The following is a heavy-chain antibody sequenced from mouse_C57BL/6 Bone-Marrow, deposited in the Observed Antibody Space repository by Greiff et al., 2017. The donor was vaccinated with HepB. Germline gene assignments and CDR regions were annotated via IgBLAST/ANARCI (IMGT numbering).Heavy chain of an antibody. V-gene: IGHV1-82*01. CDR3: ARILITTVVATDY. CDR2: IYPGDGDT. CDR1: GYAFSSSW. D-gene: IGHD1-1*01. J-gene: IGHJ2*01. Sequence: QVQLQQSGPELVKPGASVKISCKASGYAFSSSWMNWVKQRPGKGLEWIGRIYPGDGDTNYNGKFKGKATLTADKSSSTAYMQLSSLTSEDSAVYCCARILITTVVATDYWGQGTTLTVSS.